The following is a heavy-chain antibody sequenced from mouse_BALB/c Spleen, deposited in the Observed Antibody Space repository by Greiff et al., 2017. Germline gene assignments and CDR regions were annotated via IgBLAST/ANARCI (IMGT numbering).Heavy chain of an antibody. V-gene: IGHV5-9*02. CDR3: ARWGPMDY. J-gene: IGHJ4*01. Sequence: EVKLVESGGGLVKPGGSLKLSCAASGFTFSSYTMSWVRQTPEKRLEWVATISSGGSYTYYPDSVKGRFTISRDNARNILYLQMSSLRSEDTAMYYCARWGPMDYWGQGTSVTVSS. CDR1: GFTFSSYT. CDR2: ISSGGSYT.